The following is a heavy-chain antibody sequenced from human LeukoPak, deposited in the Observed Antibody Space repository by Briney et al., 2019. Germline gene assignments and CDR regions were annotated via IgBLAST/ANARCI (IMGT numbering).Heavy chain of an antibody. CDR2: VSETGDGT. V-gene: IGHV3-23*01. Sequence: GGSLRLSCAVSGFSFSSYAMSWVRQAPGKGLEWVSTVSETGDGTYYADSVKGRFTISRDNSKNTLYLQMNSLRAEDTAVYYCARVFDFWSYYFDYWGQGTLVTVSS. J-gene: IGHJ4*02. CDR3: ARVFDFWSYYFDY. CDR1: GFSFSSYA. D-gene: IGHD3-3*01.